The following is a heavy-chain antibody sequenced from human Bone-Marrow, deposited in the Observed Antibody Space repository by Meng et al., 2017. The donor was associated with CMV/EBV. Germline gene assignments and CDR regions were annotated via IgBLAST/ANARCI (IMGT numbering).Heavy chain of an antibody. D-gene: IGHD3-3*01. J-gene: IGHJ4*02. Sequence: GESLKISCAASGFTFSSYSMNWVRQAPGKGLEWVSSISSSSSYIYYADSVKGRFTISRDNAKNSLYLQMNSLRAEDTAVYYCARDRTIFGVVGYWGQGTLVTVSS. CDR2: ISSSSSYI. V-gene: IGHV3-21*01. CDR3: ARDRTIFGVVGY. CDR1: GFTFSSYS.